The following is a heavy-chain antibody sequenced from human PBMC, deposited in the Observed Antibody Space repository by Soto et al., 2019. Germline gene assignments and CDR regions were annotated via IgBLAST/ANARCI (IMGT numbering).Heavy chain of an antibody. CDR3: VRQSGYSSGWSDH. D-gene: IGHD3-22*01. J-gene: IGHJ5*02. Sequence: QVQLVQSGAEVKKPGASVKVSCKTSGYTFSSNGIRWVRQAPGQGLEWMGWISTFNGNAHYSQKFQDRVTMTTDTSTNTVYMEVTSLRSDDTAMYYCVRQSGYSSGWSDHWGQGTLVTVSS. CDR2: ISTFNGNA. V-gene: IGHV1-18*04. CDR1: GYTFSSNG.